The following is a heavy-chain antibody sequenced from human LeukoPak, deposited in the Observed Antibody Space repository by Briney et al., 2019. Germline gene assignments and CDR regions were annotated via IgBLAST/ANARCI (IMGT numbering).Heavy chain of an antibody. CDR3: ARDSGYSYGYGYYYYGMDV. CDR2: IIPILGIA. Sequence: SVKVSCKASGGTFSSYGISWVRQAPGQGLEWMGRIIPILGIANYAQKFQGRVTITADKSTSTAYMELSSLRSEDTAVYYCARDSGYSYGYGYYYYGMDVWGQGTTVTVSS. J-gene: IGHJ6*02. D-gene: IGHD5-18*01. CDR1: GGTFSSYG. V-gene: IGHV1-69*04.